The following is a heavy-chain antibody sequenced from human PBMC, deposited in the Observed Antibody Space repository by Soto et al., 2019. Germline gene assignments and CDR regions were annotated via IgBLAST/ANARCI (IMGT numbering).Heavy chain of an antibody. Sequence: QVQLVQSGAEVKKPGASVKVSCKASGYTFTSYAMHWVRQTPGQRLEWMGWINAGNGNTKYSQKFQGRVTITRDTSASTAYMELSSLRSEDTAVYYCARGMATITLHWFDPWGQGTLVTVSS. D-gene: IGHD5-12*01. V-gene: IGHV1-3*01. CDR1: GYTFTSYA. CDR3: ARGMATITLHWFDP. CDR2: INAGNGNT. J-gene: IGHJ5*02.